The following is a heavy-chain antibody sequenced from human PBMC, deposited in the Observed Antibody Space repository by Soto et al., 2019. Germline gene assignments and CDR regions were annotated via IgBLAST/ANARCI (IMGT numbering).Heavy chain of an antibody. CDR3: ARAFVYYDSGGYLLW. Sequence: QVQLVQSGAEVKKPGASVKVSCKASGYTFTGYYMHWVRQAPGHALEWLGWINPNSGDTNYAQKFQGRVTMTRDTSISTANMELSSLRSDDTSVYYCARAFVYYDSGGYLLWWCQGTLVTVSS. CDR2: INPNSGDT. D-gene: IGHD3-22*01. V-gene: IGHV1-2*02. CDR1: GYTFTGYY. J-gene: IGHJ4*02.